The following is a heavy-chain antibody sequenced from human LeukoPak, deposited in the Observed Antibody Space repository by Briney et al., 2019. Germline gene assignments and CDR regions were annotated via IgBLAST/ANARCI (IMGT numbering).Heavy chain of an antibody. D-gene: IGHD6-19*01. CDR1: GYTFTSYG. J-gene: IGHJ4*02. CDR2: ISAYNGNT. CDR3: ARAGITSGWVQNMDY. Sequence: ASVKVSCKASGYTFTSYGINWVRQAPGHGLEWMGWISAYNGNTKHAQKLQGRVTMTTDTSTSTAYMELRSLRSDDTAVYYCARAGITSGWVQNMDYWGQGTLVTVSS. V-gene: IGHV1-18*01.